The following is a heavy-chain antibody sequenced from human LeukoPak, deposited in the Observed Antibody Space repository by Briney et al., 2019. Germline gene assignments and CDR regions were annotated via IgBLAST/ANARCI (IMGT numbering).Heavy chain of an antibody. V-gene: IGHV4-59*01. CDR2: IYYSGST. Sequence: SETLSLTCTVSGDSISSYYWSWIRQPPGKGLEWIGYIYYSGSTNYNPSLKSRVTISVDTSKNQFSLKLSSVTAADTAVYYCARDSPRGCSYGLFSWDEYYFDYWGQGTLVTVSS. CDR3: ARDSPRGCSYGLFSWDEYYFDY. D-gene: IGHD5-18*01. CDR1: GDSISSYY. J-gene: IGHJ4*02.